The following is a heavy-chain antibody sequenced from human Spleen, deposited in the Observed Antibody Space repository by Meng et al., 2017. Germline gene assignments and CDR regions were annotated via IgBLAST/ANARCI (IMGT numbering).Heavy chain of an antibody. V-gene: IGHV4-34*01. J-gene: IGHJ4*02. Sequence: GSLRLSCVVSGGSFSDYYWSWVRQPPGKGLEWIGEIYHTGSTNYNPSLKSRVTISVDKSMNQLSLKLSSVTAADSAVYYCALGGLVATIRWYYFDYWGQGTLVTVSS. CDR2: IYHTGST. CDR1: GGSFSDYY. D-gene: IGHD5-24*01. CDR3: ALGGLVATIRWYYFDY.